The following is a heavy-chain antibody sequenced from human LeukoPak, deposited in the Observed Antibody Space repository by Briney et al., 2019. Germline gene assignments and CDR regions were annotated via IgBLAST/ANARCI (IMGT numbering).Heavy chain of an antibody. V-gene: IGHV4-59*01. CDR1: GASPSRYY. CDR3: AGGGYCSSASCFAPLFDW. J-gene: IGHJ4*02. D-gene: IGHD2-2*01. CDR2: IYNSETT. Sequence: SETLSPTCTVSGASPSRYYCSWIRQSPGKGLEWIGYIYNSETTNYNPCLKSRVAMSLYTSKSQFSLRLRSVTAADTALYFCAGGGYCSSASCFAPLFDWWGRGILVTVSS.